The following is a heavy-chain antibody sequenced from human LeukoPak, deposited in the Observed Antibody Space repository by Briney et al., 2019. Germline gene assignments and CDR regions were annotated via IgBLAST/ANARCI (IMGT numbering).Heavy chain of an antibody. CDR3: ARGYYYDSSGPIFQH. CDR1: GFTFSSYG. CDR2: ISGSGGST. V-gene: IGHV3-23*01. Sequence: GGSLRLSCAASGFTFSSYGMSWVRQAPGKGLEWVSAISGSGGSTYYADSVKGRFTISRDNSKNTLYLQMNSLRAEDTAVYYCARGYYYDSSGPIFQHWGQGTLVTVSS. D-gene: IGHD3-22*01. J-gene: IGHJ1*01.